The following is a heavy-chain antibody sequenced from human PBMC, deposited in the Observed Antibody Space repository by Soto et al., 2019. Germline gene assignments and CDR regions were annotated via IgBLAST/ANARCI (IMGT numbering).Heavy chain of an antibody. V-gene: IGHV4-39*01. CDR1: DDSITSGAYY. CDR3: AGIFWFGELLFDY. Sequence: HLQLQESGPELVKPSETLSLTCTVSDDSITSGAYYWGLIRQSPGKGLEWIGTIQYRGSTYYYQTLKSPVTMSLDTSSDQCSLKLTSVIAADPAMYFCAGIFWFGELLFDYWGQGTLVSVAS. D-gene: IGHD3-10*01. J-gene: IGHJ4*02. CDR2: IQYRGST.